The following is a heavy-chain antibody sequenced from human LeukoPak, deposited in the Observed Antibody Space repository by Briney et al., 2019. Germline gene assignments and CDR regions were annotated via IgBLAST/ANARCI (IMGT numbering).Heavy chain of an antibody. CDR3: ARVWGSVDS. V-gene: IGHV4-59*01. J-gene: IGHJ5*01. CDR2: IYYSGST. D-gene: IGHD2-21*01. Sequence: SETLSLTCTVSGGSISSYYWSWIQQPPGKGLEWIGYIYYSGSTSYNPSLKSRVVISVDTSKNQFSLRLSSVTTADTAVYYCARVWGSVDSWGQGTLVTVSS. CDR1: GGSISSYY.